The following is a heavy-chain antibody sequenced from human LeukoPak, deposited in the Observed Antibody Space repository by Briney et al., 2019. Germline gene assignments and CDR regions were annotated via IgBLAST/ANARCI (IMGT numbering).Heavy chain of an antibody. CDR2: ISDNSGNT. V-gene: IGHV3-23*01. CDR1: GFTFSSYA. D-gene: IGHD6-19*01. CDR3: SNGRTSSGTLQHDY. J-gene: IGHJ4*02. Sequence: GGSLRLSCAASGFTFSSYAMSWVRQAPGQGLEWVSAISDNSGNTYYADSVKGRFTISRDNSENTLYLQMNSLRAEDTALYYCSNGRTSSGTLQHDYWGQGTLVTVSS.